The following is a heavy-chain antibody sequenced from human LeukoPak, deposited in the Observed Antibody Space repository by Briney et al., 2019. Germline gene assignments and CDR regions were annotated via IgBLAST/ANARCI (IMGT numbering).Heavy chain of an antibody. CDR3: ARRNYYDSSGYYVDY. CDR1: GYILTRNW. CDR2: VYPGCSDA. Sequence: GESLKISCKISGYILTRNWIGWVRQVPGKGLEWMGLVYPGCSDAKYSPSFQGQVTISADKSISTAYLQWSSLKASDTAMYCCARRNYYDSSGYYVDYWGQGTLVTVSS. D-gene: IGHD3-22*01. V-gene: IGHV5-51*01. J-gene: IGHJ4*02.